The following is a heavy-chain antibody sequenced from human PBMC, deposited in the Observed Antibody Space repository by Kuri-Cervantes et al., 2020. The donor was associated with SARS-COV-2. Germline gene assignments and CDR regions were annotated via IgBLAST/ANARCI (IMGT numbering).Heavy chain of an antibody. V-gene: IGHV1-18*04. D-gene: IGHD6-25*01. J-gene: IGHJ5*02. CDR2: INPNSGGT. CDR3: ARSGLLRDWFDP. CDR1: GYTFINHG. Sequence: ASVKVSCKTSGYTFINHGISWVRQAPGQGLEWMGWINPNSGGTNYAQKFQGRVTITADTSTSTAYMELSSLRSEDTAVYYCARSGLLRDWFDPWGQGTLVTVSS.